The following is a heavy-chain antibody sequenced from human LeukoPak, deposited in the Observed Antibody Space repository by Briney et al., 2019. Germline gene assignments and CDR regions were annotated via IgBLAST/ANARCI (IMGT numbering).Heavy chain of an antibody. CDR1: GGSFSGYY. Sequence: SETLSLTCAVYGGSFSGYYWSWIRQPPGKGLEWIGEINHSGSTNYNPSLKSRVTISVDTSENQFSLKLSSVTAADTAVYYCARGLRVNPPYRGYSYGSPYYFDYWGQGTLVTVSS. CDR2: INHSGST. V-gene: IGHV4-34*01. J-gene: IGHJ4*02. D-gene: IGHD5-18*01. CDR3: ARGLRVNPPYRGYSYGSPYYFDY.